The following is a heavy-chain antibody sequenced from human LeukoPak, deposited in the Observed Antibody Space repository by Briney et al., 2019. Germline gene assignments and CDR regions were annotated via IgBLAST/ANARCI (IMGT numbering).Heavy chain of an antibody. CDR1: GYTFTGYY. J-gene: IGHJ4*02. D-gene: IGHD1-26*01. CDR3: ARGPRGEVGAGDY. Sequence: GASVKVSCKASGYTFTGYYMHWVRQAPGQGLEWMGWMNPNSGNTGYAQKFQGRVTITRNTSISTAYMELSSLRSEDTAVYYCARGPRGEVGAGDYWGQGTLVTVSS. V-gene: IGHV1-8*03. CDR2: MNPNSGNT.